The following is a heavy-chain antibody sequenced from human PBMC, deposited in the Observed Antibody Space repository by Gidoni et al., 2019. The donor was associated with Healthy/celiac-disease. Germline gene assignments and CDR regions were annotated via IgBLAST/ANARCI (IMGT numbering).Heavy chain of an antibody. CDR3: ARGPLGYCSGGSCYDYYYYYMDV. V-gene: IGHV1-2*02. J-gene: IGHJ6*03. D-gene: IGHD2-15*01. CDR1: GYTFTGYY. CDR2: INPNSGGT. Sequence: QVQLVQSGAEVKKPGASVKVSCKASGYTFTGYYMHWVRRAPGQGLEWMGWINPNSGGTNYAQKFQGRVTMTRDTSISTAYMELSRLRSDDTAVYYCARGPLGYCSGGSCYDYYYYYMDVWGKGTTVTVSS.